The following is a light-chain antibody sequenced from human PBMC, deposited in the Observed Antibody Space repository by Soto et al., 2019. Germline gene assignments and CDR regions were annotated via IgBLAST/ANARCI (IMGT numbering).Light chain of an antibody. CDR1: QSVSNNY. CDR2: GAS. V-gene: IGKV3-20*01. J-gene: IGKJ1*01. Sequence: ETVLTQSPGTLSLSPGERATLSCRASQSVSNNYLSWYQQKPGQAPRLLNYGASNRATGIPDRFSGSGSGTVFTRTISRLEPEDFAVYYCPQYGSSGTFGQGTKVEIK. CDR3: PQYGSSGT.